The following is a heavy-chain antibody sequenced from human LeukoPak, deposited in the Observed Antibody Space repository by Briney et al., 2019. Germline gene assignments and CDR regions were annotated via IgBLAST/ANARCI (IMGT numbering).Heavy chain of an antibody. D-gene: IGHD3-22*01. CDR2: IKQDGSKK. Sequence: GGSLRLSCAASGFTFRSYGMHWVRQAPGKGLEWVANIKQDGSKKNYVDSVKGRFTISRDNAKNSLYLQMNSLRAEDTAVYYCATPLDYYDSSGYHQGGDWGQGTLVTVSS. V-gene: IGHV3-7*03. CDR3: ATPLDYYDSSGYHQGGD. J-gene: IGHJ4*02. CDR1: GFTFRSYG.